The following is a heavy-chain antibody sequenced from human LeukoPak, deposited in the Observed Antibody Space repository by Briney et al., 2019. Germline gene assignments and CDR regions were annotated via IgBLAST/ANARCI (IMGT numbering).Heavy chain of an antibody. D-gene: IGHD3-10*01. J-gene: IGHJ6*03. CDR3: ARKLGATHAYYYYYMDV. CDR2: IYYGGST. CDR1: GGSISSSSYY. Sequence: SETLSLTCTVSGGSISSSSYYWGWIRQPPGKGLEWIGSIYYGGSTYYNPSLKSRVTISVDTSKNQFSLKLSSVTAADTAVYYCARKLGATHAYYYYYMDVWGKGTTVTVSS. V-gene: IGHV4-39*01.